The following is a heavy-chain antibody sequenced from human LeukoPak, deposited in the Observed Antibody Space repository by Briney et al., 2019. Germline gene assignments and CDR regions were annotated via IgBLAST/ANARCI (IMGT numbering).Heavy chain of an antibody. CDR1: GFTFSSYA. CDR2: TYSGTTT. CDR3: ARVPGYFDY. V-gene: IGHV3-53*01. Sequence: HTGGSLRLSCAASGFTFSSYAMSWVRQAPGKGLEWVSLTYSGTTTYYADSVTGRFTISRDNSKNMLYLQMDSLRVEDTAVYYCARVPGYFDYWGQGTLVTVSS. J-gene: IGHJ4*02.